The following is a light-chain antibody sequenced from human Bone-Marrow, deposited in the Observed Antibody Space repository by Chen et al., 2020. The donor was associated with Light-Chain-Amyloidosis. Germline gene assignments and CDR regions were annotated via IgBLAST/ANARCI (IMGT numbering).Light chain of an antibody. CDR1: NIGSTS. CDR2: DNS. J-gene: IGLJ3*02. Sequence: SYVPTQLSSVAVAPGQMATIACGGNNIGSTSVHWYQQTPGQAPLLVVYDNSNRPSGIPERLSGSNSGNTATLTISRVEAGDEANYYCQVWDRGSDHPVFGGGTKLTVL. CDR3: QVWDRGSDHPV. V-gene: IGLV3-21*02.